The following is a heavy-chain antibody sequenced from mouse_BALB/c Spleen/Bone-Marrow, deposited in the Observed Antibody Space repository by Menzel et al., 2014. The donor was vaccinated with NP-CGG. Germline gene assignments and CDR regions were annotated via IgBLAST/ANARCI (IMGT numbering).Heavy chain of an antibody. CDR1: GYTFTSYY. CDR3: TRGGWLAMDY. Sequence: QVQLQQSGAELVKPGASVKLSCKASGYTFTSYYMYWVKQRPGQGLEWIGEINPSNGGTNFNEKFKSKATPTVDKSSSTAYMQLSSLTSEDSAVYYCTRGGWLAMDYWGQGTSVTVSS. CDR2: INPSNGGT. V-gene: IGHV1S81*02. D-gene: IGHD2-3*01. J-gene: IGHJ4*01.